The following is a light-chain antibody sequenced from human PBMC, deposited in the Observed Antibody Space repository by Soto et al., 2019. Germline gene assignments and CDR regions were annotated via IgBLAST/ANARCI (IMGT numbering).Light chain of an antibody. V-gene: IGKV3-15*01. CDR3: QQYGSSPRT. Sequence: IVMTQSPATLSVSPGEGVTLSCRASQSVDNNLAWYQQKPGQAPRLLIYGASTRATGIPARFSGSGSGTDFTLTISRLEPEDFAVYYCQQYGSSPRTFGQGTKV. CDR1: QSVDNN. CDR2: GAS. J-gene: IGKJ1*01.